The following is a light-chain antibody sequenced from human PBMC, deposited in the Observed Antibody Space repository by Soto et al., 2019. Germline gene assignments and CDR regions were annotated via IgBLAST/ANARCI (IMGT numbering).Light chain of an antibody. Sequence: QSALTQPASVSGSPGQSITISCTGTSSDVGGYNYVSWYQQHPGKAPKLMIYEVSNRPSGVSNRFSGSKSGNTASLTISGLQAEDEADYHCGTWDSSLSVWMFGAGTKLTVL. CDR2: EVS. J-gene: IGLJ3*02. CDR1: SSDVGGYNY. CDR3: GTWDSSLSVWM. V-gene: IGLV2-14*01.